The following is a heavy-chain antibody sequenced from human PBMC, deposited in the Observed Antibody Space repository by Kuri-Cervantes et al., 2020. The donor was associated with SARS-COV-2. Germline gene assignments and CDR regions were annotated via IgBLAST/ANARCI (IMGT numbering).Heavy chain of an antibody. Sequence: SETLSLTCTVSGGSISSSSYYWGWIRQPPGKGLEWIGSIYYSGSTYYNPSLKSRVTISVDTSKNQFSLKLSSVTAADTAVYYCARATKEIQTEYFDYWGQGTLVTVSS. CDR1: GGSISSSSYY. D-gene: IGHD5-18*01. J-gene: IGHJ4*02. V-gene: IGHV4-39*01. CDR2: IYYSGST. CDR3: ARATKEIQTEYFDY.